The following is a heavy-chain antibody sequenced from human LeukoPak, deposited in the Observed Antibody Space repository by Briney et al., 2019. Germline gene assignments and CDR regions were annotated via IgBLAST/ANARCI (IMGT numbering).Heavy chain of an antibody. CDR3: ARADYSNRYYYYYGMDV. D-gene: IGHD4-11*01. J-gene: IGHJ6*02. CDR2: IIPILGIA. Sequence: PVKVSCKASGGTFSSYAISWVRQAPGQGLEWMGRIIPILGIANYAQKFQGRVTITADKSTSTAYMELSSLRSEDTAVYYCARADYSNRYYYYYGMDVWGQGTTVTVFS. CDR1: GGTFSSYA. V-gene: IGHV1-69*04.